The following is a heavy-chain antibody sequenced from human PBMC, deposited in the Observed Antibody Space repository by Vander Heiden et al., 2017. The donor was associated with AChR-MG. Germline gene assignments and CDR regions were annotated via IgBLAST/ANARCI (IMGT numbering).Heavy chain of an antibody. CDR2: INHSGST. D-gene: IGHD5-12*01. Sequence: QVQLQQWGAGLLKPSETLSLTCAVYGGSFSGYYWSWIRQPPGKGLEWIGEINHSGSTNYDPSLKSRVTISVDTSKNQFSLKLSSVTAADTAVYYCARGNSGYDIEFFWDYYYGMDVWGQGTTVTVSS. V-gene: IGHV4-34*01. CDR3: ARGNSGYDIEFFWDYYYGMDV. CDR1: GGSFSGYY. J-gene: IGHJ6*02.